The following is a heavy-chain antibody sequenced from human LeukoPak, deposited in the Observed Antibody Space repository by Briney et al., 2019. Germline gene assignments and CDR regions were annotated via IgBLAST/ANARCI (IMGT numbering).Heavy chain of an antibody. CDR3: AKDLRYVWGSDY. Sequence: GRSLRLSCAASGFTFSSYAMSWVRQAPGKGLAWVSAISGSGGSTYYADSVKGRFTISRDNSKNTLYLQMNSLRAEDTAVYYCAKDLRYVWGSDYWGQGTLVTVSS. J-gene: IGHJ4*02. CDR2: ISGSGGST. CDR1: GFTFSSYA. V-gene: IGHV3-23*01. D-gene: IGHD3-16*01.